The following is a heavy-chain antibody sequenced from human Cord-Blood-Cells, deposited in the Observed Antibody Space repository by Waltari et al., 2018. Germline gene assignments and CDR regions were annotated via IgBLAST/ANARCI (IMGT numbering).Heavy chain of an antibody. D-gene: IGHD3-3*01. CDR3: ARSISDFWSGYYFAFDI. V-gene: IGHV4-34*01. CDR2: INHSGST. CDR1: GGSFSGYY. Sequence: QVQLQQWGAGLLKPSETPSLTCAVYGGSFSGYYWSWIRQPPGKGLEWIGEINHSGSTNYNPSLKSRVTISVDTSKNQFSLKLSSVTAADTAVYYCARSISDFWSGYYFAFDIWGQGTMVTVSS. J-gene: IGHJ3*02.